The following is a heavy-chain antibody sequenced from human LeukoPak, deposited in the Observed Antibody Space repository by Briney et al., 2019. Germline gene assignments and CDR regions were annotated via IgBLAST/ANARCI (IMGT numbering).Heavy chain of an antibody. CDR2: ITHTGTT. CDR3: ARTPSATNWFDA. Sequence: DPSETLSLTCGVYGGSFSGYYWSWVRQSPGKGLEWIGEITHTGTTNYNPSLKNRVTISGDTSQNHFSLTLRSVTAADTAVYFCARTPSATNWFDAWGQGTLVIVSS. V-gene: IGHV4-34*01. D-gene: IGHD6-25*01. J-gene: IGHJ5*02. CDR1: GGSFSGYY.